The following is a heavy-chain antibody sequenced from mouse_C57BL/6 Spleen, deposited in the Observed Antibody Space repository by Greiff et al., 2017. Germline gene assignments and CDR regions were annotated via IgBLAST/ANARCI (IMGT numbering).Heavy chain of an antibody. Sequence: EVQLQQSGPELVKPGASVKISCKASGYTFTDYYMNWVKQSHGKSLEWIGDINPNNGGTSYNQKFKGKATLTVDKSSSTAYMELRSLTSEDSAVYYCAREREFAYWGQGTLVTVSA. CDR2: INPNNGGT. CDR1: GYTFTDYY. CDR3: AREREFAY. V-gene: IGHV1-26*01. J-gene: IGHJ3*01.